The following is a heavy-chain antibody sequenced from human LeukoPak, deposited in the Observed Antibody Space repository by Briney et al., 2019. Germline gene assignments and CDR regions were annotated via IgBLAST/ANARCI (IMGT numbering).Heavy chain of an antibody. CDR1: GFTFSSYA. D-gene: IGHD3-10*01. J-gene: IGHJ4*02. V-gene: IGHV3-23*01. Sequence: GGSLRLSCAASGFTFSSYAMHWVRQAPGKGLEWVSSISVSGSKTYYAESVKGRFTISRDNSKNTLDLHMYSLRVEDTAIYYCAKDSALWGQGTLVTVSS. CDR2: ISVSGSKT. CDR3: AKDSAL.